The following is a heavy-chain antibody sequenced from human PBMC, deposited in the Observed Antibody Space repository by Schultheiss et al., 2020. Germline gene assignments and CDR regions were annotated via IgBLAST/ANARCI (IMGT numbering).Heavy chain of an antibody. V-gene: IGHV1-18*01. J-gene: IGHJ4*02. CDR1: GGTFSSYA. D-gene: IGHD5-12*01. CDR3: ARRAYSGYDSHFDY. Sequence: ASVKVSCKASGGTFSSYAISWVRQAPGQGLEWMGWISAYNGNTNYAQKLQGRVTMTTDTSTSTAYMELSSLRSEDTAVYYCARRAYSGYDSHFDYWGQGTLVNVSS. CDR2: ISAYNGNT.